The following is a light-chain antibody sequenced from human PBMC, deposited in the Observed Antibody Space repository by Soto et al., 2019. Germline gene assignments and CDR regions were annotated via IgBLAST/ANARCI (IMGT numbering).Light chain of an antibody. CDR2: TAS. V-gene: IGKV1-39*01. CDR1: QSISSY. CDR3: PNSYSTPWT. J-gene: IGKJ1*01. Sequence: DIQMTQSPSSLSASVGDRVTITCRASQSISSYLNWYQQKPGKAPTLLIYTASSLQSGVPSRCSGSGSGTDFSLTISSLQPEEFASYYGPNSYSTPWTFGLGTEVEIK.